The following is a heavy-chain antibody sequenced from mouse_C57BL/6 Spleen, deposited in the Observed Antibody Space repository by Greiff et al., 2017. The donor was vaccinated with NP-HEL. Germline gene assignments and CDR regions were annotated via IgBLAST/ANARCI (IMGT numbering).Heavy chain of an antibody. Sequence: DVMLVESGGGLVKPGGSLKLSCAASGFTFSSYTMSWVRQTPEKRLEWVATISGGGGNTYYPDSVKGRFTISRDNAKNTLYLQMSSLRSEDTALYYCARQGYSYAMDYWGQGTSVTVSS. J-gene: IGHJ4*01. CDR3: ARQGYSYAMDY. D-gene: IGHD2-3*01. V-gene: IGHV5-9*01. CDR1: GFTFSSYT. CDR2: ISGGGGNT.